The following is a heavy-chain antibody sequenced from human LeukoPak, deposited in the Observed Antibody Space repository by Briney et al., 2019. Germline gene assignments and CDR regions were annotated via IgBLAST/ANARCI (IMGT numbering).Heavy chain of an antibody. CDR1: GGSISSYY. J-gene: IGHJ4*02. Sequence: PSETLSLTCTVSGGSISSYYWSWIRQPPGKGLEWIGYIYYSGSTNYNPSLTSRVTISVDTSKNQFSLKLSSVTAADTAVYYCAREVNGLDYWGQGTLVTVSS. CDR3: AREVNGLDY. CDR2: IYYSGST. V-gene: IGHV4-59*01.